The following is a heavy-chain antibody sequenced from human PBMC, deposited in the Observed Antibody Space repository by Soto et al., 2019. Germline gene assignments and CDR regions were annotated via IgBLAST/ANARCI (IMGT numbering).Heavy chain of an antibody. CDR2: IGRGGDT. V-gene: IGHV3-23*01. J-gene: IGHJ6*02. CDR1: GFSFTTYG. D-gene: IGHD2-2*02. CDR3: AKDGTTAGIHYYGMDV. Sequence: PGGSLRLSCEVSGFSFTTYGMNWVRQAPDKGLEWVSTIGRGGDTFYADSVKGRFTISRDISKNTLFLQMNSLRAEDTALYFCAKDGTTAGIHYYGMDVWGQGTTVTVSS.